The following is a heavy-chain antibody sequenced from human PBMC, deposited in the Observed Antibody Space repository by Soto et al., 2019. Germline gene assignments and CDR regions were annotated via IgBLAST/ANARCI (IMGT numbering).Heavy chain of an antibody. J-gene: IGHJ4*02. CDR3: ARHVGYNYGHLDY. CDR1: GGSISSVGYY. D-gene: IGHD5-18*01. Sequence: QLQLQESGPGLVKPSETLSLTCTVSGGSISSVGYYWGWIRQPPGKGLEWIGSIYYSGSSYSNPSLKSRVTVSVDTSKNPFSLIVRSVTAADTAVYYCARHVGYNYGHLDYWGQGTLVAVSS. CDR2: IYYSGSS. V-gene: IGHV4-39*01.